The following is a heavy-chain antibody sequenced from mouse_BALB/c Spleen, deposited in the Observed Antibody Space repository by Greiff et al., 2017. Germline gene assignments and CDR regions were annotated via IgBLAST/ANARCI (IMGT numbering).Heavy chain of an antibody. V-gene: IGHV14-4*02. CDR3: NVGGTLTY. J-gene: IGHJ3*01. Sequence: EVKLVESGAELVRSGASVKLSCTASGFNIKDYYMHWVKQRPEQGLEWIGWIDPENGDTEYAPKFQGKATMTADTSSNTAYLQLSSLTSEDTAVYYCNVGGTLTYWGQGTLVTVSA. D-gene: IGHD3-3*01. CDR1: GFNIKDYY. CDR2: IDPENGDT.